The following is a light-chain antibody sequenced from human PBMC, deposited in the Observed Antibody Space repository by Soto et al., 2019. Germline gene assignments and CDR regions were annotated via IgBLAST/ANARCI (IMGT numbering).Light chain of an antibody. CDR3: AAWDDTLNGPV. CDR2: YDD. Sequence: QSVLTQPPSVSEAPRQRVTISCSGSSSNIGNNAVNWYQQLQGKAPKLLIYYDDQLPSGVSDRFSGSKSGTSASLAISGLQSEDEADYYCAAWDDTLNGPVFGGGTKLTVL. CDR1: SSNIGNNA. V-gene: IGLV1-36*01. J-gene: IGLJ2*01.